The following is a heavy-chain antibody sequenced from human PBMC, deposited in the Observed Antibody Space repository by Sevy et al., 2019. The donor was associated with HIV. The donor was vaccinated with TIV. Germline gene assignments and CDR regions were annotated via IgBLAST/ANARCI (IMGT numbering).Heavy chain of an antibody. V-gene: IGHV3-30-3*01. CDR3: SRDAGYSVGWYPSDY. J-gene: IGHJ4*02. CDR1: GFSVSSHA. CDR2: ISYDGSSK. Sequence: GWSLRLSCAASGFSVSSHAMHWVRQAPGKGLEWVALISYDGSSKYYSDSVKGRLTISRDNSKNTLYLQMNSLRPEDTALYYCSRDAGYSVGWYPSDYWGQGTLVTVSS. D-gene: IGHD2-15*01.